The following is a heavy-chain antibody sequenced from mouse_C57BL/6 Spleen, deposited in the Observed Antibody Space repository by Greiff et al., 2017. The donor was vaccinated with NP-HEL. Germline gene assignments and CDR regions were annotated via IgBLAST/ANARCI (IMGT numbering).Heavy chain of an antibody. CDR2: IDPETGGT. CDR3: TDYYGTWFAY. CDR1: GYTFTDYE. Sequence: VQLQQSGAELVRPGASVTLSCKASGYTFTDYEMHWVKQTPVHGLEWNGAIDPETGGTAYNQKFKGKAILTADKSSSTAYTELRSLTSEDSAVYYCTDYYGTWFAYWGQGTLVTVSA. D-gene: IGHD1-1*01. J-gene: IGHJ3*01. V-gene: IGHV1-15*01.